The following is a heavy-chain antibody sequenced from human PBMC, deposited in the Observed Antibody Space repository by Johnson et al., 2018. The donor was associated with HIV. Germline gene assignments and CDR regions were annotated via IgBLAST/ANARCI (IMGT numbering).Heavy chain of an antibody. CDR1: GFTVSSDY. CDR2: IYSGGST. CDR3: AKAGYSSGWYRVLYSNDAFDI. D-gene: IGHD6-19*01. J-gene: IGHJ3*02. Sequence: VQLVESGGGLVQPGGSLRLSCAASGFTVSSDYISWVRQAPGKGLEWVSVIYSGGSTYYADSVKGRFTISRDNSKNTLYLQMNSLRAEDTAVYYCAKAGYSSGWYRVLYSNDAFDIWGQGTMVTVSS. V-gene: IGHV3-66*02.